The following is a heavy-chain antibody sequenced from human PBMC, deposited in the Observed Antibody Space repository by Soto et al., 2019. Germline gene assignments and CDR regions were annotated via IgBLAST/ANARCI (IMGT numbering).Heavy chain of an antibody. CDR1: GFTFSTYS. CDR3: ARMGAGYCYCISCYPTPTFGYGMDV. CDR2: ISDSSSYI. D-gene: IGHD2-2*01. Sequence: PGGSLRLSCAASGFTFSTYSVNWVRQAPGKGLEWVSYISDSSSYIYYADSVKGRFTISGDNAKNSLYLQMNSLRAEDTAVYYCARMGAGYCYCISCYPTPTFGYGMDVWGQGTTVTVSS. V-gene: IGHV3-21*01. J-gene: IGHJ6*02.